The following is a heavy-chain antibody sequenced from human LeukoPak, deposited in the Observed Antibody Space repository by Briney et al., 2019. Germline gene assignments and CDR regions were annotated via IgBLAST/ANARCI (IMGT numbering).Heavy chain of an antibody. CDR1: GGSISSGHYS. D-gene: IGHD3-22*01. V-gene: IGHV4-31*03. J-gene: IGHJ4*02. CDR2: IYYSGST. CDR3: ARRSVTYDSSGYYEGAFYY. Sequence: SETLSLTCTVSGGSISSGHYSWSWIRQHPGKGLECIGYIYYSGSTYYNPSLKSRLTISVDTSENQFSLKLSSVTAADTAVYYCARRSVTYDSSGYYEGAFYYWGQGALVTVSS.